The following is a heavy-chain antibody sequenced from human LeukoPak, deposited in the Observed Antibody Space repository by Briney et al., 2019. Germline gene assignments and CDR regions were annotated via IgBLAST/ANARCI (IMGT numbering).Heavy chain of an antibody. D-gene: IGHD4-23*01. V-gene: IGHV3-30*18. CDR3: AKVQLALLIGGNSGSHTDY. CDR2: ISYDGSNK. J-gene: IGHJ4*02. CDR1: GFTFSSYG. Sequence: QTGGSLRLSCAASGFTFSSYGMHWVRQAPGKGLEWVAVISYDGSNKYYADSVKGRFTISRDNSKNTLYLQMNSLRAEDTAVYYCAKVQLALLIGGNSGSHTDYWGQGTLVTVSS.